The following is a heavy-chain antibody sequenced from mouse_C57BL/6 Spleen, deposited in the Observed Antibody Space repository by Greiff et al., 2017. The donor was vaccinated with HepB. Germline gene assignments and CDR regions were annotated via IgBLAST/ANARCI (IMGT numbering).Heavy chain of an antibody. CDR2: INPSNGGT. D-gene: IGHD2-1*01. Sequence: QVQLKQPGTELVKPGASVKLSCKASGYTFTSYWMHWVKQRPGQGLEWIGNINPSNGGTNYNEKFKSKATLTVDKSSSTAYMQLSSLTSEDSAVYYCARGGLYYGNSDWYFDVWGTGTTVTVSS. CDR1: GYTFTSYW. V-gene: IGHV1-53*01. J-gene: IGHJ1*03. CDR3: ARGGLYYGNSDWYFDV.